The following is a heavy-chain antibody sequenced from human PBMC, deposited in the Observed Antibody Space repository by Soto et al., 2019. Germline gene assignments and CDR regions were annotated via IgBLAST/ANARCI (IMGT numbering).Heavy chain of an antibody. V-gene: IGHV3-23*01. D-gene: IGHD5-12*01. CDR3: AKDSFINLRGYDSY. CDR1: GFTFSTYA. CDR2: ISGSGDST. J-gene: IGHJ4*02. Sequence: GGSLRLSCAASGFTFSTYAMIWVRQAPGKGLEWVSAISGSGDSTYYADSVKGRFTISRDNSKNTLYLQMSSLRAEDTAIYYCAKDSFINLRGYDSYWGQGALVTVSS.